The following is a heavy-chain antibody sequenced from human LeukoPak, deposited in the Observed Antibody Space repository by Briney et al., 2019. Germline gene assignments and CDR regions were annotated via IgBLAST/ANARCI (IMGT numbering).Heavy chain of an antibody. CDR3: ARRGIWDLQIGNWFDP. D-gene: IGHD3-16*01. V-gene: IGHV4-39*01. J-gene: IGHJ5*02. CDR2: IYCSGNS. Sequence: SETLSLTRSISGDSITTNSYWWGWIRQSPGKGLEWIGSIYCSGNSYDNPSLKTRATISPDTSKNQYSLRLTSVTAADTAIYYCARRGIWDLQIGNWFDPWGQGILVIVSS. CDR1: GDSITTNSYW.